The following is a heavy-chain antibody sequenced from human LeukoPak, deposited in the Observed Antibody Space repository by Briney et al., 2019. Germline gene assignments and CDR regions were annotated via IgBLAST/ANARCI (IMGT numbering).Heavy chain of an antibody. Sequence: ASVKVSCKASGYTFTSYDINWVGQATGQGPEWMGWMNPNSGNTGYGEKFQGRVTMTRNTSISTAYMELSSLRSEDTAVYYCSRGLWELSDWGQGTLVTVSS. V-gene: IGHV1-8*01. CDR1: GYTFTSYD. J-gene: IGHJ4*02. CDR3: SRGLWELSD. CDR2: MNPNSGNT. D-gene: IGHD1-26*01.